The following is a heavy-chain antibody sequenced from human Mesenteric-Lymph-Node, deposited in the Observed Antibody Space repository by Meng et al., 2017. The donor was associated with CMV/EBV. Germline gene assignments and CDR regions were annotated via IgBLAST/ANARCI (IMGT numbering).Heavy chain of an antibody. CDR3: ARAGILTGYSPSTFDY. CDR2: IIPIFGTA. Sequence: GTFSSYAISWVRQAPGQGLEWMGGIIPIFGTANYAQKFQGRVTITADESTSTAYMELSSLRSEDTAVYYCARAGILTGYSPSTFDYWGQGTLVTVSS. J-gene: IGHJ4*02. D-gene: IGHD3-9*01. CDR1: GTFSSYA. V-gene: IGHV1-69*01.